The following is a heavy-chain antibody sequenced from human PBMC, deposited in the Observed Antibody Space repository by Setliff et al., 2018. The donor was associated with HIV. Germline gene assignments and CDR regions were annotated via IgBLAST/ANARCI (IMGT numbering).Heavy chain of an antibody. D-gene: IGHD2-21*01. J-gene: IGHJ3*02. CDR1: RFTLSSYW. CDR2: ISWDGSST. V-gene: IGHV3-43*01. CDR3: AKLLGNGGNSDPFDI. Sequence: GGSLRLSCAASRFTLSSYWMSWVRQAPGKGLEWLSLISWDGSSTYYADSVKGRFTISRDNSKESLYLQMNGLTTEDTALYYCAKLLGNGGNSDPFDIWGQGTTVTVSS.